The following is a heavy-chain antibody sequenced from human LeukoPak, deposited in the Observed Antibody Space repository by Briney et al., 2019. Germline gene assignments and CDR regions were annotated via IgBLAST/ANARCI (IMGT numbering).Heavy chain of an antibody. CDR2: IYYSGST. CDR1: GGSISTSY. CDR3: ALYDSSGYYFDP. D-gene: IGHD3-22*01. Sequence: SETLSLTCTVSGGSISTSYWSWIRQPPGKGLEWIGYIYYSGSTNYNPSLKSRVTISVDTSKNQFSLKLSSVTAADTAVYYCALYDSSGYYFDPWGQGTLVTVSS. J-gene: IGHJ4*02. V-gene: IGHV4-59*01.